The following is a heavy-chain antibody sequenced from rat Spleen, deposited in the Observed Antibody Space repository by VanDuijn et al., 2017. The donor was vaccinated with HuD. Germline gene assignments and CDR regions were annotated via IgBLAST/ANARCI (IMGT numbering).Heavy chain of an antibody. Sequence: EVQLVESDGGLVQPGRSLKLSCATSGFSFSDCYMAWVRQAPTKGLEWVATISYDGSSTYYRDSVKGRFTVSRNNAKSTLYLEMDSLRSEDPATYYCVRQGYLRDWYFDFWGPGTMVTVSS. CDR2: ISYDGSST. J-gene: IGHJ1*01. V-gene: IGHV5-29*01. CDR3: VRQGYLRDWYFDF. D-gene: IGHD2-7*01. CDR1: GFSFSDCY.